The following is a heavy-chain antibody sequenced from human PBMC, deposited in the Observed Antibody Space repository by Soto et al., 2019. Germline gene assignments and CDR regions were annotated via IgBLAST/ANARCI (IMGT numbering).Heavy chain of an antibody. V-gene: IGHV3-30-3*01. J-gene: IGHJ5*02. CDR2: ISYDGSNK. D-gene: IGHD6-19*01. CDR3: AKDGRLYSSGNWFDP. Sequence: GGSLRLSCAASGFTFSSYAMHWVRQAPGKGLEWVAVISYDGSNKYYADSVKGRFTISRDNSKNTLYLQMNSLRAEDTAVYYCAKDGRLYSSGNWFDPWGQGTLVTVSS. CDR1: GFTFSSYA.